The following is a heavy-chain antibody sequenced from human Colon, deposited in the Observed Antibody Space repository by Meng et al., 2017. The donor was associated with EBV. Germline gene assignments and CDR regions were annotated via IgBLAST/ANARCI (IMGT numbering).Heavy chain of an antibody. V-gene: IGHV3-30*04. CDR2: ISSDGSNK. CDR1: GFSFKVVS. J-gene: IGHJ4*02. Sequence: RLVGRGCGAATPGHSLSFSSCTLGFSFKVVSMNWVRPAPGKGLGWVGVISSDGSNKSYGDSVKGRFTISRDNSKNTVYLQMNSPRADDTAIYYCAAKHGGELLFYFDYWGQGTLVTVSS. D-gene: IGHD2-21*02. CDR3: AAKHGGELLFYFDY.